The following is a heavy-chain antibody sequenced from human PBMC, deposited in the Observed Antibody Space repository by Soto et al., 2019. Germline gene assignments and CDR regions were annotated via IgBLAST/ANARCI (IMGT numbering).Heavy chain of an antibody. CDR1: GFTFSRYW. Sequence: EVQLVESGGGLVQPGGSLRLSCAASGFTFSRYWMHWVRQAPGKGLVWVSRINSDGSSTSYADSVKGRFTISRDYAKNTLYLQMNSLRAEDTAVYYCARDSGGYYEPLFDYWGQGTLVTVSS. J-gene: IGHJ4*02. CDR2: INSDGSST. CDR3: ARDSGGYYEPLFDY. V-gene: IGHV3-74*01. D-gene: IGHD3-22*01.